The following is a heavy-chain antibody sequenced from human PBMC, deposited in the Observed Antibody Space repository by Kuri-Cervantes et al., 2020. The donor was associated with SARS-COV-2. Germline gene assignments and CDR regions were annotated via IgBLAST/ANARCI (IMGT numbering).Heavy chain of an antibody. CDR3: ARAEYQPGSTTPFDY. CDR1: RGSINGHY. D-gene: IGHD1-26*01. CDR2: LNHDGST. J-gene: IGHJ4*02. Sequence: SETLSLTCAVIRGSINGHYWSWIRQRPGKGLEWTGELNHDGSTNYNPSHKSRITISGDASKNQLSLKVTSVTAADTAVYYCARAEYQPGSTTPFDYWGQGTLVTVSS. V-gene: IGHV4-34*01.